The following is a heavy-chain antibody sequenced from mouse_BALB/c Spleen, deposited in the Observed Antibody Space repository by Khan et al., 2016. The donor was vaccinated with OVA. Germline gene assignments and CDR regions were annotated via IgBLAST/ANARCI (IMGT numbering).Heavy chain of an antibody. J-gene: IGHJ3*01. CDR1: GYTFTSYT. Sequence: QVQLKQSGAELARPGASVKMSCKASGYTFTSYTIHWIKLRPGQGLEWIGYINPSNNYTTYNQKFKDKATLTADKSSATAYMQLSSLTSDDSAVYNSVRDGAYYRNDGWFAYWGQGTLVTVSA. V-gene: IGHV1-4*01. CDR3: VRDGAYYRNDGWFAY. D-gene: IGHD2-14*01. CDR2: INPSNNYT.